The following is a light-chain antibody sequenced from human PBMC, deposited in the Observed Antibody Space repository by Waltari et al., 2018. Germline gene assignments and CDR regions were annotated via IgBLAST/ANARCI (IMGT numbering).Light chain of an antibody. CDR2: EVS. Sequence: QSAMTQPPSASGSPGTSVTISCTGTSSDVGGYNYVSWYQQHPGKAPKLMIYEVSKRPSGVPDRFSGSKSSNTASLTVSGLQAEDEADYYCSSYAGSNNFVFGTGTKFTVL. V-gene: IGLV2-8*01. J-gene: IGLJ1*01. CDR1: SSDVGGYNY. CDR3: SSYAGSNNFV.